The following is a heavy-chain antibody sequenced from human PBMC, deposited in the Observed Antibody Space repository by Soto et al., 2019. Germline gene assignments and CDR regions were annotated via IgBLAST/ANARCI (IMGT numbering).Heavy chain of an antibody. D-gene: IGHD3-16*01. J-gene: IGHJ6*02. CDR2: INGYTGNT. Sequence: GASVKVSCKASGCTFTRYGLSWVRQAPGQGLERMGWINGYTGNTNYAQKFQGRVTMTTDTSTNTAYLDLWTLISDDTAVYYCARSWVTGKGGIDVWGQGTTVTVSS. CDR1: GCTFTRYG. V-gene: IGHV1-18*01. CDR3: ARSWVTGKGGIDV.